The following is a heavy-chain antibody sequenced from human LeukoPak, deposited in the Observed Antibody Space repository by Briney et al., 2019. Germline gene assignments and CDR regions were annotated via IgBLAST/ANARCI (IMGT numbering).Heavy chain of an antibody. CDR2: ISSSSSYI. CDR3: ARRWERITRIVVVNGMDV. V-gene: IGHV3-21*01. J-gene: IGHJ6*02. D-gene: IGHD3-22*01. Sequence: PGGSLRLSCAASGFTFSSYSMNWVRQAPGKGLEWVSSISSSSSYIYYADSVKGRFTISRDNAKNSLYLQMNSLRAEDTAVYYCARRWERITRIVVVNGMDVWGQGTTVTVSS. CDR1: GFTFSSYS.